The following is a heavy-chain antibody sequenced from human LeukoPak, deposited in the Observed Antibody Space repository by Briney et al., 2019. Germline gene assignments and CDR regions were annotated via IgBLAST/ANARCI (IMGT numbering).Heavy chain of an antibody. D-gene: IGHD3-10*01. CDR1: GFTFSSYS. Sequence: PGGSLRLSCAASGFTFSSYSMNWVRQAPGKGLEWVSSISSSSSYIYYADSVKGRFTISRDNAKNSLYLQMNSLRAEDTAVYYCARVAVTMVRGATLRFDYWGQGTLVTVSS. V-gene: IGHV3-21*01. J-gene: IGHJ4*02. CDR2: ISSSSSYI. CDR3: ARVAVTMVRGATLRFDY.